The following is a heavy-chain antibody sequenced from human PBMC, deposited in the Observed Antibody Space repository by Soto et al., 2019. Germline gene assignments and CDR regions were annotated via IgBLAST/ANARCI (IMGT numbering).Heavy chain of an antibody. J-gene: IGHJ5*02. V-gene: IGHV4-61*01. CDR1: GGSVSSGSYY. Sequence: SETLSLTCTVSGGSVSSGSYYWSWIRQPPGKGLEWIGYIYYSGSTNYNPSLKSRVTISVDTSKNQFSLKLSSVTAADTAVYYCARGEDSSSWDNWFDPWGQGTLVTVSS. CDR3: ARGEDSSSWDNWFDP. CDR2: IYYSGST. D-gene: IGHD6-13*01.